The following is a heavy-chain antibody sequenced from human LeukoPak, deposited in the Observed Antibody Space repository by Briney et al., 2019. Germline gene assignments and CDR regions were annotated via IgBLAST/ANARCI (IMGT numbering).Heavy chain of an antibody. D-gene: IGHD2-15*01. CDR2: ISFDAKVE. Sequence: PGGSLILSCAASGFTFRSDAMHWVRQAPGKGLEWLTFISFDAKVEYYADSVKGRFTTSRDNSKNTVYLQMNSLRPEDTAVYYCGKDRSTTYSIDYWGQGTLVTVSS. CDR3: GKDRSTTYSIDY. J-gene: IGHJ4*02. V-gene: IGHV3-30*04. CDR1: GFTFRSDA.